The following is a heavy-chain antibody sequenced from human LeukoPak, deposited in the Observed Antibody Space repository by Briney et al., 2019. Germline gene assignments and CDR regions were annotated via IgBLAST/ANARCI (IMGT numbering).Heavy chain of an antibody. CDR1: GFTFSSYA. CDR3: AKALGYGDDY. V-gene: IGHV3-23*01. Sequence: GGSLRLSCAASGFTFSSYAMSWVRQAPGKGLEWVSGVSGSGGSTYYADSVKGRFTISRDNSKNTLYLQMNSLRAEDTAVYYCAKALGYGDDYWGQGTLVTVSS. CDR2: VSGSGGST. D-gene: IGHD4-17*01. J-gene: IGHJ4*02.